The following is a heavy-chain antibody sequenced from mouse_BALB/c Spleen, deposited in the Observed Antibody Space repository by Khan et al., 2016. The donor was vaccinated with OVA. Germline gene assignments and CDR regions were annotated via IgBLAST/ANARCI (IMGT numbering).Heavy chain of an antibody. D-gene: IGHD2-1*01. V-gene: IGHV14-3*02. CDR2: FDPANGDT. CDR3: TTLYGNPFRD. J-gene: IGHJ3*01. CDR1: GFNIKDTY. Sequence: EVQLQESGADLVKPGASVKLSCTASGFNIKDTYMHWVKQRPEQGLEWIGRFDPANGDTKFDPKFQGKASITADTSSNKAYLQLSSLTTEDTAGYYSTTLYGNPFRDWGQGALVTVSA.